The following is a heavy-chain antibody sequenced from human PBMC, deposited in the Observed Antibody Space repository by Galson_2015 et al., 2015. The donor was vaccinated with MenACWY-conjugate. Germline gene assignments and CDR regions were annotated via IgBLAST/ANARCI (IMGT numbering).Heavy chain of an antibody. CDR1: GFSFINYW. CDR3: ARNNNWSFDS. V-gene: IGHV3-74*01. CDR2: IKADGSFS. D-gene: IGHD1-1*01. J-gene: IGHJ4*02. Sequence: LRISCAASGFSFINYWMHWVRQPPGEGLEWFSYIKADGSFSNYADSVKGRFTISTDNAKNMVYLQMDGLGDEDTAVYFCARNNNWSFDSWGQGTLVTVSS.